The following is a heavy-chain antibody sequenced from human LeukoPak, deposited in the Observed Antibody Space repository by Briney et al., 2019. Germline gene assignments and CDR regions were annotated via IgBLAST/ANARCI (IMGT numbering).Heavy chain of an antibody. CDR1: GGTFSSYA. Sequence: SVKVSCKASGGTFSSYAISWVRQAPGQGLEWMGGIIPIFGTANYAQKFQGRVTITADESTSTAYMELSSLRSEDTAVYYCARDYGDSNDAFDIWGQGTMVTVSS. J-gene: IGHJ3*02. CDR3: ARDYGDSNDAFDI. D-gene: IGHD4-17*01. CDR2: IIPIFGTA. V-gene: IGHV1-69*13.